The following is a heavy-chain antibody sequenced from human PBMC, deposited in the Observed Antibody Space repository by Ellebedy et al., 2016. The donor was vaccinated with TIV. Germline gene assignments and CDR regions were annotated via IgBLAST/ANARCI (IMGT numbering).Heavy chain of an antibody. CDR2: IYPGDSDT. CDR3: ARHHVAGRLGAFDL. V-gene: IGHV5-51*01. D-gene: IGHD6-6*01. Sequence: GESLKISYQESGFIFSNYWIGWVRQMPGKGLEWMGIIYPGDSDTRYNSSFQGQVTISVDRSNGIAYLQWSSLKASDTAIYYCARHHVAGRLGAFDLWGQGTLVTVSS. CDR1: GFIFSNYW. J-gene: IGHJ5*02.